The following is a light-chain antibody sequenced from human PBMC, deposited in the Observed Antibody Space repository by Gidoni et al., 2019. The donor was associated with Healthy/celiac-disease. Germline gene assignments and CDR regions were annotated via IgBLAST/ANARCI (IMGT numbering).Light chain of an antibody. CDR2: AAS. V-gene: IGKV3-11*01. J-gene: IGKJ4*01. CDR3: QQHSNWPPA. CDR1: QSVSSS. Sequence: EMVLTQSPATPSLSPGERATPSCRASQSVSSSLAWYPQKPGQAPRLLIYAASNRATGIPARFSGSGCGTDFTLTLSGLGSEDFAVYYCQQHSNWPPAFGGGTKVEIK.